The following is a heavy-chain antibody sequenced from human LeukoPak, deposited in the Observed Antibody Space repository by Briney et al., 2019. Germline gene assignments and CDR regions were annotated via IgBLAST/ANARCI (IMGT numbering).Heavy chain of an antibody. D-gene: IGHD3-22*01. CDR3: ARDLYRIVVVPHYFDY. Sequence: PGGSLRLSCAASGFTFSSFEMNWVRQAPGEGLQWVSYISSRGDTTHYADSVKGRFTISRDNAKNSLYLQMNSLRAEDTAVYYCARDLYRIVVVPHYFDYWGQGTLVTVSS. CDR2: ISSRGDTT. V-gene: IGHV3-48*03. CDR1: GFTFSSFE. J-gene: IGHJ4*02.